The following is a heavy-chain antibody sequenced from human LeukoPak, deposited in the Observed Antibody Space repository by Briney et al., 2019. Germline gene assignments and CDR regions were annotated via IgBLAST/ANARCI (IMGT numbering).Heavy chain of an antibody. J-gene: IGHJ3*02. CDR1: GFTFGDYA. D-gene: IGHD3-9*01. V-gene: IGHV3-11*01. CDR2: ISSSGSTI. CDR3: ARALIYDILTGYSSAFDI. Sequence: GGSLRLSCTASGFTFGDYAMTWVRQAPGKGLEWVSYISSSGSTIYYADSVKGRFTISRDNAKNSLYLQMNSLRAEDTAVYYCARALIYDILTGYSSAFDIWGQGTMVTVSS.